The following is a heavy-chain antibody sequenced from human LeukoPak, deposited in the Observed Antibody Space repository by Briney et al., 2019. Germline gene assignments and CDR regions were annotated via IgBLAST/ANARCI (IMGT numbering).Heavy chain of an antibody. CDR1: GGSISSGGYY. CDR3: ARAERDRTIAAAGHFDY. Sequence: SQTLSLTCIFSGGSISSGGYYWSWIRQHPGKGLTWIGYIYYSGSTYYNPSLKSRVTISVDTSKNQFSLKLSSVTAADTAVYYCARAERDRTIAAAGHFDYWGQGTLVTVSS. J-gene: IGHJ4*02. V-gene: IGHV4-31*03. D-gene: IGHD6-13*01. CDR2: IYYSGST.